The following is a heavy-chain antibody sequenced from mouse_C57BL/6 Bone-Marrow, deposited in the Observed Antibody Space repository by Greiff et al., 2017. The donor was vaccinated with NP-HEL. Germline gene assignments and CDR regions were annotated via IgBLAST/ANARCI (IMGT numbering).Heavy chain of an antibody. CDR1: GFTFSNYW. D-gene: IGHD1-1*01. J-gene: IGHJ2*01. V-gene: IGHV6-3*01. Sequence: EVKLMESGGGLVQPGGSMKLSCVASGFTFSNYWMNWVRQSPEKGLEWVAQIRLKSDNYATHYAESVKGRFTISRDDSKSSVYLQMNNLRAEDTGIYYCTGRGTVVAFYYFDYWGQGTTLTVSS. CDR3: TGRGTVVAFYYFDY. CDR2: IRLKSDNYAT.